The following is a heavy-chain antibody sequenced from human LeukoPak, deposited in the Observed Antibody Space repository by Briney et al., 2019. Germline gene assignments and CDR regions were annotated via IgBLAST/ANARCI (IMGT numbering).Heavy chain of an antibody. CDR1: GGTFSSYA. J-gene: IGHJ6*02. D-gene: IGHD4-17*01. V-gene: IGHV1-18*01. CDR2: ISGYNGNT. CDR3: ARESSTTVTTTGAIYYGMDV. Sequence: ASVKVSCKASGGTFSSYAISWVRQAPGQGLEWMGWISGYNGNTNYAQKLQGRVTMTTDTSTSTAYMELRSLRSDDTAVYFCARESSTTVTTTGAIYYGMDVWGQGTTVTVSS.